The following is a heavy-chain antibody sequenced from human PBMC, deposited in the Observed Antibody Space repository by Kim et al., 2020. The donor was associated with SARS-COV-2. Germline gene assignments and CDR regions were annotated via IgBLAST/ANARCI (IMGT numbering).Heavy chain of an antibody. V-gene: IGHV3-11*01. CDR3: ARDSPDYDFWSPGYFDY. Sequence: VKGRFTISRDNAKNSLYLQMNSLRAEDTAVYYCARDSPDYDFWSPGYFDYWGQGTLVTVSS. D-gene: IGHD3-3*01. J-gene: IGHJ4*02.